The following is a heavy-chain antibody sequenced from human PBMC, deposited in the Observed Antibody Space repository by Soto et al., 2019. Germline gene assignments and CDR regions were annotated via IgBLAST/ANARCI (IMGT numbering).Heavy chain of an antibody. V-gene: IGHV4-31*03. CDR3: ARDVPVAGTNYYYMDV. CDR1: GGSISSGGYY. D-gene: IGHD6-19*01. CDR2: FFYIGST. Sequence: SETLSLTCTVSGGSISSGGYYWSWIRQHPGKGLEWIGYFFYIGSTYYNPSLKIRFTISLDTFKNHFSLKLSFVTAADTAFFYCARDVPVAGTNYYYMDVWGKGTTVTVSS. J-gene: IGHJ6*03.